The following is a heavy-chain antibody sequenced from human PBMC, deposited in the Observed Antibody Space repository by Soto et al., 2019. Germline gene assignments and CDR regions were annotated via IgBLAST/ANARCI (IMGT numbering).Heavy chain of an antibody. CDR3: ARYYYGSGSYQDY. J-gene: IGHJ4*02. CDR1: GGSISSGDYY. Sequence: SETLSLTCTVSGGSISSGDYYWSWIRQPPGKGLEWIGYIYYSGSTYYNPSLKSRVTISVDTSNNQFSLKLTSVTAADTAVYYCARYYYGSGSYQDYWGQGTLVTVSS. CDR2: IYYSGST. V-gene: IGHV4-30-4*01. D-gene: IGHD3-10*01.